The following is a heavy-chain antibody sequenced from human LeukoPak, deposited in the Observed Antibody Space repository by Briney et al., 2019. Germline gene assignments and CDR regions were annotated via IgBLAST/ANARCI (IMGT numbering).Heavy chain of an antibody. CDR2: IIPIFGTA. V-gene: IGHV1-69*13. CDR3: ARDTELVHPHWFDP. J-gene: IGHJ5*02. CDR1: GGTFSSYA. Sequence: SVKVPCKASGGTFSSYAISWVRQAPGQGLEWMGGIIPIFGTANYAQKFQGRVTITADESTSTAYMELSSLRSEDTAVYYCARDTELVHPHWFDPWGQGTLVTVSS. D-gene: IGHD6-13*01.